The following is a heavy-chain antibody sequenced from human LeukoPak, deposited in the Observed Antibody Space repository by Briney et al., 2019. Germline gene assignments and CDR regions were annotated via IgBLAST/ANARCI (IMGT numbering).Heavy chain of an antibody. CDR1: GDSISRSDSY. CDR3: ARRRYYDGSGYLE. J-gene: IGHJ1*01. Sequence: SETLSLTCSVTGDSISRSDSYWDWIRQPPGKGLEWIGTIYYSGRTYYSPSLKSRVTMSVDTSNNQFSLNLRSVTATDTAVYYCARRRYYDGSGYLEWGQGTLLSVSS. V-gene: IGHV4-39*01. D-gene: IGHD3-22*01. CDR2: IYYSGRT.